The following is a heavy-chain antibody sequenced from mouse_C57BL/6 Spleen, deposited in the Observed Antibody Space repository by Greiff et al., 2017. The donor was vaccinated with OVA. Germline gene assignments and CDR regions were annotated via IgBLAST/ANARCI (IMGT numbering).Heavy chain of an antibody. Sequence: VMLVASGPELVKPGASVKLSCKASGYTFTRYDINWVKQRPGQGLAWIGWIYPRDGSTKYNEKFKGKATLTVDTSSSTAYMELHSLTSEDSAVYFCHSGTGTRFAYWGQGTLVTVSA. CDR3: HSGTGTRFAY. CDR1: GYTFTRYD. CDR2: IYPRDGST. D-gene: IGHD4-1*01. V-gene: IGHV1-85*01. J-gene: IGHJ3*01.